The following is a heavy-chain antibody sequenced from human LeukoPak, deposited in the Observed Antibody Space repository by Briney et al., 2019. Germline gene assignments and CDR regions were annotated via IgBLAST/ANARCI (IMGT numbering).Heavy chain of an antibody. J-gene: IGHJ3*02. Sequence: ASVKVSCTASGGTFSSYAISWVRQAPGQGLEWMGRIIPIFGIANYAQKFQGRVTITADKSTSTAYMELSSLRSEDTAVYYRARGLGNDAFDIWGQGTMVTVSS. CDR1: GGTFSSYA. D-gene: IGHD1-1*01. CDR2: IIPIFGIA. CDR3: ARGLGNDAFDI. V-gene: IGHV1-69*04.